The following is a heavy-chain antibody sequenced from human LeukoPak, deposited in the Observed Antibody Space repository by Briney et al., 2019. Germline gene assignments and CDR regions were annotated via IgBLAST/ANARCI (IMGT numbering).Heavy chain of an antibody. CDR3: ARDSTSGDGYNLFDY. V-gene: IGHV4-59*01. D-gene: IGHD5-24*01. CDR2: ICYSGST. J-gene: IGHJ4*02. CDR1: GVSISSYY. Sequence: SETLSLTCTVSGVSISSYYWSWIRQPPGKGLEWIGYICYSGSTNYNPSLKSRVTISVDTSKNQFSLKLSSVTAADTAVYYCARDSTSGDGYNLFDYWGQGTLVTVSS.